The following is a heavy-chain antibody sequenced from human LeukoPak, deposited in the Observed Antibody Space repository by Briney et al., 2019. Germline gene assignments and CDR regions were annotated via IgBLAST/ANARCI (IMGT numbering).Heavy chain of an antibody. J-gene: IGHJ4*02. V-gene: IGHV4-39*01. CDR2: IYYSGST. CDR1: GGSISSSSYY. CDR3: ARSLGPVNFDY. Sequence: PSETLSLTCTVSGGSISSSSYYWGWIRQPPGKGLEWIGSIYYSGSTYYNPSLKSRVTISVDTSKNQFSLKLSSVTAADTAVYYCARSLGPVNFDYWGQGTLVTVSS.